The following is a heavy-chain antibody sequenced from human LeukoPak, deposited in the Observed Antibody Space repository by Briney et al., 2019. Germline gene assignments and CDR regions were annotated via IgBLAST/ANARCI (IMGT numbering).Heavy chain of an antibody. CDR2: ISSSSSYI. CDR3: ARESGSYYLSLDY. J-gene: IGHJ4*02. CDR1: GFTFSSYS. D-gene: IGHD1-26*01. Sequence: GGSLRLSCAASGFTFSSYSVNWVRQAPGKGLEWVSSISSSSSYIYYADSVKGRFTISRDNAKNSLYLQMNSLRAEDTAVYYCARESGSYYLSLDYWGQGTLVTVSS. V-gene: IGHV3-21*01.